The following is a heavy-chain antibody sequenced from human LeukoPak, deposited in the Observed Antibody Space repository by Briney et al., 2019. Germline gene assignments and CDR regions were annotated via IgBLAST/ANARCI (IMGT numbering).Heavy chain of an antibody. D-gene: IGHD4-17*01. CDR3: AKEVYGDSTGGRFQN. V-gene: IGHV3-23*01. Sequence: PGGSLRLSCAASGFTFSSYAMSWVRQAPGKGLGWVSGISGSGGSTYYADSVKGRFTISRDNSKNTLYLQMNSLRAEDTAVYYCAKEVYGDSTGGRFQNRGQGTLVTVSS. CDR1: GFTFSSYA. J-gene: IGHJ1*01. CDR2: ISGSGGST.